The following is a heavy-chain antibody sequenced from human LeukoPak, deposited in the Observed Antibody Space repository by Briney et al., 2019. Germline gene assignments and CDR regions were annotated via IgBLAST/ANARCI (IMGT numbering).Heavy chain of an antibody. J-gene: IGHJ4*02. V-gene: IGHV3-23*01. D-gene: IGHD3-10*01. CDR2: ISGSGGST. CDR1: GFTFSSYA. Sequence: GGSLRLSCAASGFTFSSYAMSWVRQAPGKGLEWVSGISGSGGSTYYADSVKGRFTISRDNSKNTLFLQMNTLRAEDTAVYYCAKVPGILWASDFDYWGQGTLVTVSS. CDR3: AKVPGILWASDFDY.